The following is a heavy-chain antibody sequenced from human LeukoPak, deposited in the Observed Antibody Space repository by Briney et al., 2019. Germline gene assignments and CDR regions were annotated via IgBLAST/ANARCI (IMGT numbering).Heavy chain of an antibody. V-gene: IGHV3-21*01. CDR2: ITSSSTNI. J-gene: IGHJ6*03. CDR1: GFTFSTYN. D-gene: IGHD1-26*01. Sequence: PGGSLRLSCAASGFTFSTYNMNWVRQAPGKGLEWVSSITSSSTNIYYADSVKGRFTISRDNAANSLYLQMDSLRAEDTAVYYCARDPYSGAYGTDYYYYMDPWGQGTTVTISS. CDR3: ARDPYSGAYGTDYYYYMDP.